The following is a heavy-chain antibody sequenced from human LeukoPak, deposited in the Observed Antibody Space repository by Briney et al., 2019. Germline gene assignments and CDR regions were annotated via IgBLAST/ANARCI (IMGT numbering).Heavy chain of an antibody. Sequence: PGRSLTLSCAASGFTFSRNDIHWVRQAPGKGLEWVAVISSDGTNKYFADSVKGRFTISRDNSKNTLYLHMNSLRPEDTALYYCAKDRSLGSNTMDYWGQGTLVTVSS. CDR2: ISSDGTNK. CDR1: GFTFSRND. CDR3: AKDRSLGSNTMDY. D-gene: IGHD1-26*01. V-gene: IGHV3-30*18. J-gene: IGHJ4*02.